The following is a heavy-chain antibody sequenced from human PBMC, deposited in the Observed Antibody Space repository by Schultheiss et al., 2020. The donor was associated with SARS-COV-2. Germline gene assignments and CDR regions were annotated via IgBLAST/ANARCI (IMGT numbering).Heavy chain of an antibody. D-gene: IGHD3-22*01. CDR3: ARAPDDSSGYYYLFYFDY. V-gene: IGHV4-39*01. J-gene: IGHJ4*02. CDR1: GGSISDSRYF. Sequence: SETLSLTCAVSGGSISDSRYFWGWIRQTPGKGLEWIGSVFFSEISSYKSSLKSRVTISVDTSKNQFSLKLSSVTAADTAVYYCARAPDDSSGYYYLFYFDYWGQGTLVTVSS. CDR2: VFFSEIS.